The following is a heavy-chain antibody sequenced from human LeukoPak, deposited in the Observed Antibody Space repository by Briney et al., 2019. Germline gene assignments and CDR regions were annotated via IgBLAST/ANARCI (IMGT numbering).Heavy chain of an antibody. V-gene: IGHV3-23*01. CDR3: AKVDRGIAAAGDY. Sequence: GGSLRLSCAASGFTFSNFAMSWVRQAPGKGLEWVSVISGSGTSTYFADSVRGRFTISRDNSKNTLYLQMNSLRAEDTAVYYCAKVDRGIAAAGDYWGQGTLVTVSS. CDR1: GFTFSNFA. J-gene: IGHJ4*02. CDR2: ISGSGTST. D-gene: IGHD6-13*01.